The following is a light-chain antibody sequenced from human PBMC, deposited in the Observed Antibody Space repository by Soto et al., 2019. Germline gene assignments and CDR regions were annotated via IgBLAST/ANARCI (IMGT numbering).Light chain of an antibody. CDR1: SSDVGGYNY. CDR2: EVS. J-gene: IGLJ1*01. Sequence: QSALTQPASVSGSPGQSITISCTGTSSDVGGYNYVSWYQQHPGKAPKLMIYEVSNRPSGVSNRFSGSKSGNTASLTISGLQAEDEADYYCSSYTSSSTPWVFGNGTKVTVL. CDR3: SSYTSSSTPWV. V-gene: IGLV2-14*01.